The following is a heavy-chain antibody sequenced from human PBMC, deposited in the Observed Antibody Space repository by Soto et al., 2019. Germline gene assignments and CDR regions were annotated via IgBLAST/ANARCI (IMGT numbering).Heavy chain of an antibody. J-gene: IGHJ4*02. V-gene: IGHV3-23*01. CDR1: GFTFSSYA. D-gene: IGHD3-10*01. CDR2: ISGSGGST. Sequence: EVQLLESGGGLVQPGGSLRLSCAASGFTFSSYAMSWVRQAPGKGLEWVSAISGSGGSTYYADSVKGRFTISRDNSKNTLYLQRNSLRAEDTAVYYCAKLYGSGSYYSQPDDYWGQGTLVTVSS. CDR3: AKLYGSGSYYSQPDDY.